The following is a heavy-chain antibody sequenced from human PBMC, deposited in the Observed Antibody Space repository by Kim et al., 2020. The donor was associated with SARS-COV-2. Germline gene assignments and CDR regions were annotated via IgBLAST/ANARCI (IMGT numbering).Heavy chain of an antibody. D-gene: IGHD6-13*01. CDR3: ARDDGSRSLDF. CDR2: K. Sequence: KFYLGSGKGRFTVSRDNAKKSLFLQVSSLRPDDTAVYYCARDDGSRSLDFWGQGTLVTVSS. J-gene: IGHJ4*02. V-gene: IGHV3-7*01.